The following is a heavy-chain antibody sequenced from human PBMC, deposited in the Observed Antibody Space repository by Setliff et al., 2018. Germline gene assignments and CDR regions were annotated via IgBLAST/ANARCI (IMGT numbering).Heavy chain of an antibody. CDR3: ARAGQLDYFQH. CDR1: GYTFTDYY. V-gene: IGHV1-2*02. CDR2: INPNSGGT. D-gene: IGHD6-13*01. J-gene: IGHJ1*01. Sequence: ASVKVSCKASGYTFTDYYIHWVRQAPGQGLEWMGWINPNSGGTNPAQRFQGRVTMTRDTSITTAYMELSSLRSDDTAVYYCARAGQLDYFQHWGQGTLVTVSS.